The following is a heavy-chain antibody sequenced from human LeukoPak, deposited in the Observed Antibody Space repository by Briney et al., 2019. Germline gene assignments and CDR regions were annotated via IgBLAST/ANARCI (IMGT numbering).Heavy chain of an antibody. CDR3: ARGHSSSCQLFDY. Sequence: ASVKVSCKASGYTFTNYGITWVRQAPGQGLEWMGWRSAYNANTKYAQTLQGRVTMTTDTSTSTAYMELRSLRSDDTAVYYCARGHSSSCQLFDYWGQGTLVTVSS. V-gene: IGHV1-18*01. D-gene: IGHD6-13*01. J-gene: IGHJ4*02. CDR2: RSAYNANT. CDR1: GYTFTNYG.